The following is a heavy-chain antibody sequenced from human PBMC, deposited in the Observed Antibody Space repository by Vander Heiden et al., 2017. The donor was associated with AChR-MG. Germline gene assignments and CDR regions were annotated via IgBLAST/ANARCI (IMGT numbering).Heavy chain of an antibody. D-gene: IGHD2-2*01. Sequence: QVQLVQSGAEVKKPGASVKVSCKASGYTFTSYGIRWVRQAAGKGLEWRGWISAYNGNTNYAQKLQGRVTMTKDTSTSTAHMELRSLRSDDTAVYYCARVGGDIVVVPAAKPYYYYYGMDVWGQGTTVTVSS. CDR3: ARVGGDIVVVPAAKPYYYYYGMDV. J-gene: IGHJ6*02. CDR2: ISAYNGNT. V-gene: IGHV1-18*01. CDR1: GYTFTSYG.